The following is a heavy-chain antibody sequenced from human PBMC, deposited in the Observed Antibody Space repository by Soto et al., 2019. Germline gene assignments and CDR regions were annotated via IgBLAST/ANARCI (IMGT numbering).Heavy chain of an antibody. V-gene: IGHV3-23*01. J-gene: IGHJ6*02. CDR3: ARPDCSSTSCRNAAYYYYYGMDV. CDR2: ISGSGGST. D-gene: IGHD2-2*01. Sequence: PXGSLRLSCAASGFTFSSYAMSWVRQAPGKGLEWVSAISGSGGSTYYADSVKGRFTISRDNSKNTLYLQMNSLRAEDTAVYYCARPDCSSTSCRNAAYYYYYGMDVWGQGATVTVSS. CDR1: GFTFSSYA.